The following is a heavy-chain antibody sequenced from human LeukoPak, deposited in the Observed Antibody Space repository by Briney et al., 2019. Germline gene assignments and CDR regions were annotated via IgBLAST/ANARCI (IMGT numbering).Heavy chain of an antibody. J-gene: IGHJ3*02. CDR3: ARDSRQDYYDSSGYLWFAFDI. CDR1: GFTFSSYS. D-gene: IGHD3-22*01. Sequence: PGGSLRLSCAASGFTFSSYSMNWARQAPGKGLEWVSYIGPGSNTMYYADSVKGRFTVSRDNAKNSLYLQMNSLRDEDTAVYYCARDSRQDYYDSSGYLWFAFDIWGQGTMVTVSS. CDR2: IGPGSNTM. V-gene: IGHV3-48*02.